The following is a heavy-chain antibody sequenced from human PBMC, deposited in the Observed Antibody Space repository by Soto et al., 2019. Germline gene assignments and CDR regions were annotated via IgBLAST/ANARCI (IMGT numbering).Heavy chain of an antibody. D-gene: IGHD3-3*01. CDR3: ARLSTGFCPKTTCQDYFSTDV. J-gene: IGHJ6*01. Sequence: GESRKISCQASGYTFSAFWITWVRQMPGKGLEWMATIDPRDSYSNYSLSFQGHVTISADKSIGSAYLHWSTLEASDTAIYYCARLSTGFCPKTTCQDYFSTDVWGQGTMGTVSS. CDR2: IDPRDSYS. V-gene: IGHV5-10-1*01. CDR1: GYTFSAFW.